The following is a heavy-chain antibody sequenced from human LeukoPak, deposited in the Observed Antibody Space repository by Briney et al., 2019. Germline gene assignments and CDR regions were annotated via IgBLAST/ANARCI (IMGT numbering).Heavy chain of an antibody. Sequence: WGSLRLSSSAYGFTFSGYSMNCVGQAPGKGLEWVSYIDGSGDTIYYADSVKGRFTISRDNAKNSLDLQMNSLRDEDTAVYYCSRRFDCWGQGTLVTVSS. CDR1: GFTFSGYS. J-gene: IGHJ4*02. CDR3: SRRFDC. V-gene: IGHV3-48*02. CDR2: IDGSGDTI.